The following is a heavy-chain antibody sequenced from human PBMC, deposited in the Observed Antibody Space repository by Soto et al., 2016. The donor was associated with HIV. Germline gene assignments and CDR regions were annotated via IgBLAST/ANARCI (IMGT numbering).Heavy chain of an antibody. Sequence: EVQLVESGGGLVQPGGSLRLSCAAAKFTVSSNYMTWVRQAPGKGLEWVSLIYSGGRTYYADSVRGRFTISRDSSKNTLYLQMNGLRAEDTAVYYCATDAGYSSGWGFDYWGQGTLVSVSS. V-gene: IGHV3-66*01. CDR2: IYSGGRT. J-gene: IGHJ4*02. CDR3: ATDAGYSSGWGFDY. D-gene: IGHD6-19*01. CDR1: KFTVSSNY.